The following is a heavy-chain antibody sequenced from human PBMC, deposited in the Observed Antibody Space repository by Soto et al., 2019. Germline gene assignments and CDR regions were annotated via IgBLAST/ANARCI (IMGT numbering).Heavy chain of an antibody. CDR3: ARVGVEVFGVVTDYYGMDV. CDR1: GYTFTSYY. Sequence: ASVKVSCKASGYTFTSYYIHWVRQAPGQGLEWMGIINPSGGTTSYAQKFQGRVTMTRDTSTSTVYMELSSLRSEDTAVYYCARVGVEVFGVVTDYYGMDVWGQGTTVTVSS. V-gene: IGHV1-46*01. D-gene: IGHD3-3*01. J-gene: IGHJ6*02. CDR2: INPSGGTT.